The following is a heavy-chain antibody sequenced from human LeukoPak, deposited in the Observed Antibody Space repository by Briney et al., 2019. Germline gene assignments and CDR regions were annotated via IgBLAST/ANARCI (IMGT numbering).Heavy chain of an antibody. V-gene: IGHV3-23*01. CDR3: ARAASGWYTTAFDV. CDR1: GFTFSSYA. CDR2: ISGSGGST. Sequence: PGGSLRLSCAASGFTFSSYAMSWVRQAPGKGLEWVSAISGSGGSTYYADSVKGRFTISRDNSKNTLYLQMNNLRAADTAVYFCARAASGWYTTAFDVWGQGTMVTVSS. D-gene: IGHD6-19*01. J-gene: IGHJ3*01.